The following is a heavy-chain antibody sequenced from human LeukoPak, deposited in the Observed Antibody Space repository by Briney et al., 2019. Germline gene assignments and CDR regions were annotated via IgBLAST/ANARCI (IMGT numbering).Heavy chain of an antibody. CDR3: ARAGAVAGTLDY. Sequence: GASVKVSCKASGGTLSSYAISWVRQAPGQGLEWMGRIIPILGIANYAQKFQGRVTITADKSTSTAYMELSSLRSEDTAVYYCARAGAVAGTLDYWGQGTLVTVSS. J-gene: IGHJ4*02. CDR2: IIPILGIA. V-gene: IGHV1-69*04. D-gene: IGHD6-19*01. CDR1: GGTLSSYA.